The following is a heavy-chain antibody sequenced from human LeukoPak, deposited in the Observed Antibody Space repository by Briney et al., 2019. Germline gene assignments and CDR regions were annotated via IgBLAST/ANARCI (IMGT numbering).Heavy chain of an antibody. V-gene: IGHV3-7*01. D-gene: IGHD3-10*01. J-gene: IGHJ4*02. CDR2: IKQDGSEK. CDR3: ARGLYPELWFRENRQIFYNY. CDR1: GFTFSSYA. Sequence: PGRSLRLSCAASGFTFSSYAMHWVRQAPGKGLEWVANIKQDGSEKYYVDSVKGRFTISRDNAKNSLYLQMNSLRAEDTAVYYCARGLYPELWFRENRQIFYNYWGQGTLVTVSS.